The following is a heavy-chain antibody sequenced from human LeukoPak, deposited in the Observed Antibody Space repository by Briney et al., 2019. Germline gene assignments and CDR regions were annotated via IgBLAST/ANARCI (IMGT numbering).Heavy chain of an antibody. Sequence: ASVKVSCKASGYTFTGYYMHWVRQAPGQGLEWMGWINPNSGGTNYAQKFQGRVTMTRDTSISTAYMELSRLRSDDTAVYYCAARPPYSGYEDGDYWGQGTLVTVSS. D-gene: IGHD5-12*01. CDR1: GYTFTGYY. CDR2: INPNSGGT. CDR3: AARPPYSGYEDGDY. J-gene: IGHJ4*02. V-gene: IGHV1-2*02.